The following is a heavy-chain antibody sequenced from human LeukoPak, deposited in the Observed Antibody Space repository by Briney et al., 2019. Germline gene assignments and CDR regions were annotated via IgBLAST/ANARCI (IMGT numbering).Heavy chain of an antibody. D-gene: IGHD4-17*01. CDR1: GFSFSSYG. Sequence: PGGSLRLSCAASGFSFSSYGMHWVRQAPGKGLEWVAFIRYDGSHKYYADSVKGRFTISRDNSKNTLYLQMNSLRAEDTAVYYCATEFDYGDYAGFDYWGQGTLVTVSS. CDR2: IRYDGSHK. CDR3: ATEFDYGDYAGFDY. J-gene: IGHJ4*02. V-gene: IGHV3-30*02.